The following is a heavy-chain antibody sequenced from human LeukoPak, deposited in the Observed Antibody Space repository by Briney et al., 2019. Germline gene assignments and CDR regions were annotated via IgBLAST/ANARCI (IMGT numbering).Heavy chain of an antibody. CDR3: VRDDRRYGDYGYFDY. CDR2: IYSGGGT. J-gene: IGHJ4*02. V-gene: IGHV3-66*01. Sequence: PGGSLRLSCAASGFTVRNTHMNWVRQAPGKGLEWVSVIYSGGGTYYADSVKGRFTISRDNSKNTLYLRMNSLRAEDTAVYYCVRDDRRYGDYGYFDYWGQGTLVTVSS. CDR1: GFTVRNTH. D-gene: IGHD4-17*01.